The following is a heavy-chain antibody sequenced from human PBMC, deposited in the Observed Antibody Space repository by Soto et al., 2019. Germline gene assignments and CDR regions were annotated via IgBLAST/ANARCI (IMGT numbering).Heavy chain of an antibody. CDR2: IKQDGSEK. D-gene: IGHD1-26*01. J-gene: IGHJ4*02. V-gene: IGHV3-7*05. Sequence: GGSLRLSCAASGFTFSSYWMSWVRQAPGKGLEWVVSIKQDGSEKYYVDSVKGRFTISRDNAKNSLYLQMNSLRAEDTAVYYCARVRGSYTRCFDYWGQGTLVTVSS. CDR1: GFTFSSYW. CDR3: ARVRGSYTRCFDY.